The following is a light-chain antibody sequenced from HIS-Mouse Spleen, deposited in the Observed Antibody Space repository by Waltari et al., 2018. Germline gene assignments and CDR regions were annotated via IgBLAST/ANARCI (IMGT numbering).Light chain of an antibody. CDR2: EDS. J-gene: IGLJ2*01. V-gene: IGLV3-10*01. CDR3: YSTDSSGNHRV. CDR1: SLPKKY. Sequence: SYELTQPPSVSVSPGQTARIPCSGDSLPKKYAYWYQQKSGQAPVLVIYEDSKRPSGIPERFSGSSSGTMATLTISGAQVEHEADYYCYSTDSSGNHRVFGGGTKLTVL.